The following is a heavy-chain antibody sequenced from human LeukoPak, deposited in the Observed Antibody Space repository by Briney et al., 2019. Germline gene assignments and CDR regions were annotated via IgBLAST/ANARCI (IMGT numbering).Heavy chain of an antibody. CDR2: ISGSGGST. J-gene: IGHJ4*02. D-gene: IGHD3-9*01. V-gene: IGHV3-23*01. CDR3: AKEYVDHYDILTGSSYFDY. Sequence: GGSLRLSCAASGFTFSSYAMSWVRQAPGKGLEWVSAISGSGGSTYYADSVKGRFTISRDNSKNTLYLQMNSLRAEDTAVYYCAKEYVDHYDILTGSSYFDYWGQGTLVTVSS. CDR1: GFTFSSYA.